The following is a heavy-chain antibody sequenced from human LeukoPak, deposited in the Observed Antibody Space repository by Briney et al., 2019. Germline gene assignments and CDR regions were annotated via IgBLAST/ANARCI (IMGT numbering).Heavy chain of an antibody. CDR2: IWNDGTNT. J-gene: IGHJ6*03. D-gene: IGHD2-2*01. Sequence: PGGSLRLSCAASGFTFTTYGMHWVRQAPGKGLEWVAVIWNDGTNTYYAYSVKGRFTISRDNSKNMLYLQMNSLRAEDTAVYYCARGLYCTSTSCYFGGGNYYYYMDVWGKGTTVTVSS. V-gene: IGHV3-33*01. CDR1: GFTFTTYG. CDR3: ARGLYCTSTSCYFGGGNYYYYMDV.